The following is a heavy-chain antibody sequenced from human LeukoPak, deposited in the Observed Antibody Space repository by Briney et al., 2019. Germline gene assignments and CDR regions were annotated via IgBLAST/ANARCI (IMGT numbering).Heavy chain of an antibody. CDR2: IYTSGST. V-gene: IGHV4-61*05. CDR1: GGSVSSTNLY. CDR3: ARCDWGSTGYYFDY. J-gene: IGHJ4*02. Sequence: PSETLSLTCTVSGGSVSSTNLYWGWIRQPPGKGLEWIGRIYTSGSTNYNPSLKSRVTMSVDTSKNQFSLKLSSVTAADTAVYYCARCDWGSTGYYFDYWGQGTLVTVSS. D-gene: IGHD7-27*01.